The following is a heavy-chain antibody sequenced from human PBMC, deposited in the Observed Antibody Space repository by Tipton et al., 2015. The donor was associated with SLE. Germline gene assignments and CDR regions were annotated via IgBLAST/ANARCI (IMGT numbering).Heavy chain of an antibody. D-gene: IGHD6-19*01. Sequence: QSGAEVKKPGASVKVSCKASGYTFTGYYMHWVRQAPGQGLEWMGWINPNSGGTNYAQKFQGRVTMTRDTSISTAYMELSRLRSDDTAVYYCARELRGSGWYSGDYYYGMDVWGQGTTVTVSS. CDR2: INPNSGGT. CDR1: GYTFTGYY. CDR3: ARELRGSGWYSGDYYYGMDV. J-gene: IGHJ6*02. V-gene: IGHV1-2*02.